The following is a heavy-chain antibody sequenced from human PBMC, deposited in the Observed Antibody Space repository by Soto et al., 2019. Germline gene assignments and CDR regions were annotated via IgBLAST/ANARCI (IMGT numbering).Heavy chain of an antibody. J-gene: IGHJ6*02. CDR2: ISGSGDNT. V-gene: IGHV3-23*01. D-gene: IGHD6-19*01. Sequence: GGSLRLSCAASGFTFSSYALTWVRQAPGKGLEWVSGISGSGDNTNYADSVKGRFTISRDNSKNTLYLQMNSLRAEDTAVYYCARDRRDSSGWYIYGMDVWGQGTTVPVSS. CDR1: GFTFSSYA. CDR3: ARDRRDSSGWYIYGMDV.